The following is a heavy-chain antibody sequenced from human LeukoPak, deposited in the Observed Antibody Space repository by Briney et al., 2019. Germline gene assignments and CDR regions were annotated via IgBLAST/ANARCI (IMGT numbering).Heavy chain of an antibody. CDR2: IWYDGSNK. D-gene: IGHD3-9*01. Sequence: GGSLRLSCAASGFTFSSYGMHWVRQAPGKGLEWVAVIWYDGSNKYYADSVKGRFTISRGNPKNTLYLQMNSLRAEDTAVYYCARDLRLAFDYWGQGTLVTVSS. CDR3: ARDLRLAFDY. CDR1: GFTFSSYG. J-gene: IGHJ4*02. V-gene: IGHV3-33*01.